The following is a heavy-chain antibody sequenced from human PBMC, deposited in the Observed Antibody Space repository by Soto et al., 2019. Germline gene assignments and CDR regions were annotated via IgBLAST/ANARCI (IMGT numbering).Heavy chain of an antibody. J-gene: IGHJ4*02. CDR2: ISSSSSYI. Sequence: GGSLRLSXAASGFTFSSYSMNWVRQAPGKGLEWVSSISSSSSYIYYADSVKGRFTISRDNAKNSLYLQMNSLRAEDTAVYYCASTKPSRRYCSSTSCSYGFDYWGQGTLVTAPQ. V-gene: IGHV3-21*01. D-gene: IGHD2-2*01. CDR3: ASTKPSRRYCSSTSCSYGFDY. CDR1: GFTFSSYS.